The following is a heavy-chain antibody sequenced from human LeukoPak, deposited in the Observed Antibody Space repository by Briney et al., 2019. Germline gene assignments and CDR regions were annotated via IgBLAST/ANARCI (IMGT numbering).Heavy chain of an antibody. CDR3: ARGHNSRAGVTCCCPLYF. J-gene: IGHJ4*02. D-gene: IGHD2-15*01. CDR1: GFTVSSNY. Sequence: PGGSLRLSCAASGFTVSSNYITWVRRAPGKGLEWVSVIYSSGITYYADSVKGRFTISRDNSKNTLYLQMNSLRAEDTAFYYCARGHNSRAGVTCCCPLYFWGQGTLVTVS. CDR2: IYSSGIT. V-gene: IGHV3-66*01.